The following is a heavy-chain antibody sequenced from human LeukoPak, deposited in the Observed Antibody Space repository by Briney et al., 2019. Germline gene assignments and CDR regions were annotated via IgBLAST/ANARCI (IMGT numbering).Heavy chain of an antibody. CDR3: GVSARTPYS. Sequence: GGSLRLSCAPPGFTFYDYDSIWTRQAPGKGLEWVSYISSSGSDIKYADSVKGRFTISRDNAKNSLYLQMNSLRAEDTAVYYCGVSARTPYSWGQGTLVTVSS. CDR1: GFTFYDYD. CDR2: ISSSGSDI. J-gene: IGHJ4*02. D-gene: IGHD6-6*01. V-gene: IGHV3-11*01.